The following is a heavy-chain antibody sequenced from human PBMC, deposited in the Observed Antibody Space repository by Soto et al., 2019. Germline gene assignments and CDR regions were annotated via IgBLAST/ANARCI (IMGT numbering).Heavy chain of an antibody. J-gene: IGHJ4*02. CDR3: ARVASDYINSIDH. D-gene: IGHD4-4*01. CDR1: GFTFNAYA. Sequence: EVQLLESGVDLVQPGGSLRLSCAASGFTFNAYAMTWVRQAPGKGLEWVSAIGGSGGNRYYAASVKGRFTISRDNSKDTLDLQRNRLRVEDTAVYYCARVASDYINSIDHWGQGILVTVSS. V-gene: IGHV3-23*01. CDR2: IGGSGGNR.